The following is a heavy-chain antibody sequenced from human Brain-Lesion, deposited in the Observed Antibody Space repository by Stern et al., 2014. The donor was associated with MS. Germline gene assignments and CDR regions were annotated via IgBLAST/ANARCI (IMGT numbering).Heavy chain of an antibody. CDR3: ARAVRNQLLSEY. Sequence: QVQLVQSGADVVKPGASVTVSCTASGYTFSSYDITWVRQASGHGLEWFGWMSPCSGNTGYAQKFKGRGSMTSDHSISTVYMELTSLTSDDTAVDFCARAVRNQLLSEYWGQGTLVTVSS. J-gene: IGHJ4*02. CDR2: MSPCSGNT. V-gene: IGHV1-8*01. CDR1: GYTFSSYD. D-gene: IGHD2-2*01.